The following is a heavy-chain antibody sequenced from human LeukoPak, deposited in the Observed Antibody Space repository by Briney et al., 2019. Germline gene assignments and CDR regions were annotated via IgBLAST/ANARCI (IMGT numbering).Heavy chain of an antibody. CDR2: IWYDGSNR. CDR3: ARAQLEQLWLLFDY. Sequence: GGSLRLSCAASGFTFSTYAMHWVRQAPGKGLEWVAVIWYDGSNRYYADSVKGRFTISRDNSKNTLFLQMNSLRAEDTAVYYCARAQLEQLWLLFDYWGQGTLVTVSS. CDR1: GFTFSTYA. D-gene: IGHD5-18*01. V-gene: IGHV3-33*01. J-gene: IGHJ4*02.